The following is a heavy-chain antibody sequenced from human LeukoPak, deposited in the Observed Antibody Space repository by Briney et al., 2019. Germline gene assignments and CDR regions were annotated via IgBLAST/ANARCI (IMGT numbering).Heavy chain of an antibody. Sequence: PGGSLRLSCAASGFTFSSYAMSWVRQAPGRGLEWVSAISGSGGSTYYADSVKGRFTISRDNSKNTLYLQMNSLRAEDTAVYYCARDRGSWFGELFDYWGQGTLVTVSS. J-gene: IGHJ4*02. CDR2: ISGSGGST. V-gene: IGHV3-23*01. D-gene: IGHD3-10*01. CDR3: ARDRGSWFGELFDY. CDR1: GFTFSSYA.